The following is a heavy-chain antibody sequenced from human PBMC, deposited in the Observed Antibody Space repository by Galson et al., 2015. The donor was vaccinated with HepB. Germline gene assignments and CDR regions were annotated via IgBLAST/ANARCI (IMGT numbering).Heavy chain of an antibody. J-gene: IGHJ4*02. D-gene: IGHD2-2*01. Sequence: SLRLSCAASGFIFSNYSMHWVRQAPGKGLEWVGVVSSDGGNKFYADSVKSVRGRSTISRDNSKNTLYLQMNSLRVDDTAVYYCARPHPNCRTSSCYFFQYWGQGTLVTVSS. CDR1: GFIFSNYS. CDR3: ARPHPNCRTSSCYFFQY. CDR2: VSSDGGNK. V-gene: IGHV3-30-3*01.